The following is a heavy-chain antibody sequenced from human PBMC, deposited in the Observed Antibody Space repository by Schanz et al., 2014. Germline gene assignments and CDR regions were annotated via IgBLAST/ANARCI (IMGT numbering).Heavy chain of an antibody. CDR2: ISSGGGST. J-gene: IGHJ4*02. Sequence: DVQLLESGGGLVQPGGSLRLSCASSGFSFTTYAMSWVRQAPGKGLEWVSSISSGGGSTYYADSVKGRFTISRDNSKNPLYLQMDSLRAEDTAVYYCARIGGSVFDYWAQGTLVTVSS. D-gene: IGHD3-10*01. CDR3: ARIGGSVFDY. V-gene: IGHV3-23*01. CDR1: GFSFTTYA.